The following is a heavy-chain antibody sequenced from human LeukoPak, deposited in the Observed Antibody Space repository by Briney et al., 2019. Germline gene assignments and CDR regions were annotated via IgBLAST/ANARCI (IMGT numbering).Heavy chain of an antibody. CDR1: GGSISSSNW. V-gene: IGHV4-4*02. J-gene: IGHJ3*02. CDR3: ARERSPGSYYDAFDI. D-gene: IGHD1-26*01. CDR2: IYHSGST. Sequence: SGTLSLTCAVSGGSISSSNWWSWVRQPPGKGLEWIGEIYHSGSTNYNPSLKSRVTISVDTSQNQFSLKLSSVTAADTALYYCARERSPGSYYDAFDIWGQGTMVTVSS.